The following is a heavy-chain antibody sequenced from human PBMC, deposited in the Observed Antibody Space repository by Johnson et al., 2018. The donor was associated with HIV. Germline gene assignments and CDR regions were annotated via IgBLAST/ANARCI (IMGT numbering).Heavy chain of an antibody. CDR2: IRYDGSNK. CDR3: ARTPSLPGAFDI. CDR1: GFTFSSYG. J-gene: IGHJ3*02. D-gene: IGHD1-14*01. V-gene: IGHV3-30*02. Sequence: VQLVESGGGVVQPGGSLRLSCAASGFTFSSYGMHWVRQAPGKGLEWVAFIRYDGSNKYYADSVKGRFTISRENYKNTLYLQMNSLRAEDTAVYYCARTPSLPGAFDIWGQGTMVTVSS.